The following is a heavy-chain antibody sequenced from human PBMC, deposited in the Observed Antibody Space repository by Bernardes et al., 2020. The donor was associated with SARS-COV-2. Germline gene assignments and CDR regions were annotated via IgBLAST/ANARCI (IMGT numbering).Heavy chain of an antibody. Sequence: ASVKVSCKVSGYTLTELSIHWVRQAPGKGLEWMGGFDPEDGETIYAQKFQGRVTMTEDTSTDTAYMELSSLRSEDTAVYYCATAPAIAAAGNGGWFDPWGQGTLVTVSS. CDR1: GYTLTELS. V-gene: IGHV1-24*01. CDR2: FDPEDGET. CDR3: ATAPAIAAAGNGGWFDP. J-gene: IGHJ5*02. D-gene: IGHD6-13*01.